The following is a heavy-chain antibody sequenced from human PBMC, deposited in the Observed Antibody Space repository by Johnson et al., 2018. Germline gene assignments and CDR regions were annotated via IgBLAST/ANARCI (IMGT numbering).Heavy chain of an antibody. CDR1: GFTFSSYA. CDR2: ISYDGSNK. Sequence: QVQLVESGGGVVQPGRSLRLSCAASGFTFSSYAMHWVRQAPGKGLEWVAVISYDGSNKYYADSVKGRFTISSDNAKNSLYLQMNSLRDEDTAVYYCARDKPYYDFWRSGAFDIWGQGTMVIVSS. D-gene: IGHD3-3*01. J-gene: IGHJ3*02. V-gene: IGHV3-30-3*01. CDR3: ARDKPYYDFWRSGAFDI.